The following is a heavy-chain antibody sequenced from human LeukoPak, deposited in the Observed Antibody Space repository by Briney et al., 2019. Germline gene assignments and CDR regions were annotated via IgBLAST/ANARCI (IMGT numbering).Heavy chain of an antibody. CDR2: IKQDGSEK. V-gene: IGHV3-7*03. D-gene: IGHD5-18*01. CDR3: ASGGYSFFY. CDR1: GFSFSSYW. Sequence: TGGSLRLSCAASGFSFSSYWMNWVRQAPGKGLEWVANIKQDGSEKYYVDSVKGRFTISRDNAKNSLYLQMNSLRAKDTAVYYCASGGYSFFYWGQGTLVTVSS. J-gene: IGHJ4*02.